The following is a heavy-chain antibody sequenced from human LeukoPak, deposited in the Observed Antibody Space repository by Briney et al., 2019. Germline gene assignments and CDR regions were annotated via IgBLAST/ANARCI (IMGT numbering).Heavy chain of an antibody. J-gene: IGHJ1*01. CDR2: INHSGST. CDR1: GGSFSGYY. Sequence: SETLSLTCAVYGGSFSGYYWSWIRQPPGKGLEWIGEINHSGSTNYNPSLKCRVTISVDTSKNQFSLKLSSVTAADTAVYYCARGLSYYDFWSGSYPRGEYFQHWGQGPLVTVSS. D-gene: IGHD3-3*01. CDR3: ARGLSYYDFWSGSYPRGEYFQH. V-gene: IGHV4-34*01.